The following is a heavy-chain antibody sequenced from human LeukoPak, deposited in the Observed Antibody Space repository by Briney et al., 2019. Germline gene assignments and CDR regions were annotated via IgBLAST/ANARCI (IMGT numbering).Heavy chain of an antibody. V-gene: IGHV3-23*01. Sequence: PGGSLRLSCAASGFTFSSYAMSWVRQAPGKGLEWVSAISGSGGSTYYADSVRGRFTISRDNAKNSLYLQMNSLRVDDTAVYYCARELGYSYGNNYYYGMDVWGQGTTVTVSS. CDR1: GFTFSSYA. CDR2: ISGSGGST. CDR3: ARELGYSYGNNYYYGMDV. J-gene: IGHJ6*02. D-gene: IGHD5-18*01.